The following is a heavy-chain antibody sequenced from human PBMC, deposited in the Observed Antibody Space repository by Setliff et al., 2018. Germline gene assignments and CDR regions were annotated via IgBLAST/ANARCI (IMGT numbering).Heavy chain of an antibody. V-gene: IGHV1-2*06. CDR3: ARAGQLDYFQH. CDR2: INPNSGGT. D-gene: IGHD6-13*01. CDR1: GYTFIGYY. J-gene: IGHJ1*01. Sequence: VSCKASGYTFIGYYMYWVRQAPGQGLEWMGRINPNSGGTEYAQKFQGRVTMTRDTSISTVYMELSSLRSDDTAVYYCARAGQLDYFQHWGQGTLVTVSS.